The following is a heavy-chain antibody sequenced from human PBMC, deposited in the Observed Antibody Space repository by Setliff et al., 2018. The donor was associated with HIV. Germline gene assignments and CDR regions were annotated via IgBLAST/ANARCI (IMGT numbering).Heavy chain of an antibody. J-gene: IGHJ5*02. CDR2: IHPSGGST. V-gene: IGHV1-46*01. D-gene: IGHD2-15*01. Sequence: EASVKVSCKASGYTFTSYYIHWVRQAPGQGLEWMGVIHPSGGSTSYAQSFQDRVTMTRDTSTSTVYMELSSLRSEDTAVYYCARVRYCSGGSCYGGEYWFDPWGQGTLVTVSS. CDR3: ARVRYCSGGSCYGGEYWFDP. CDR1: GYTFTSYY.